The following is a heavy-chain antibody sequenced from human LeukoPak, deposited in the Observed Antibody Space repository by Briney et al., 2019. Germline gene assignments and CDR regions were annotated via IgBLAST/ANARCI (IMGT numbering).Heavy chain of an antibody. D-gene: IGHD1-26*01. CDR1: GFTFSSYG. CDR3: AKDVCGNYCSLDM. Sequence: PGGSLRLSCAASGFTFSSYGMHWVRQAPGKGLEWVSGISGVSETTYYADSVRGRFTISRDNSKSTIYLQMNSLRAEDTAVYYCAKDVCGNYCSLDMWGQGTMVTVSS. V-gene: IGHV3-23*01. J-gene: IGHJ3*02. CDR2: ISGVSETT.